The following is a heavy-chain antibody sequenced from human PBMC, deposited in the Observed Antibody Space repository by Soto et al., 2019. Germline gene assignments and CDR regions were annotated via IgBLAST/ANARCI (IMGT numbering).Heavy chain of an antibody. J-gene: IGHJ6*02. V-gene: IGHV4-34*01. CDR3: ARARRGLQYYYYGMDV. CDR1: GGPFSGYY. Sequence: LSLTCAVYGGPFSGYYWSWIRQPPGKGLEWIGEINHSGSTNYNPSLKSRVTISVDTSKNQFSLKLSSVTAADTAVYYCARARRGLQYYYYGMDVWGQGTTVTVSS. D-gene: IGHD4-4*01. CDR2: INHSGST.